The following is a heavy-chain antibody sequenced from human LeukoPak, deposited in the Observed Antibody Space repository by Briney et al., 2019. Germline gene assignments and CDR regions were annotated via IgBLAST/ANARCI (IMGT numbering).Heavy chain of an antibody. Sequence: VASVKVSCKASGYTFTSYGISWVRQAPGQGLEWMGWISAYNGNTNYAQKLQGRVTMTTDTSTSTACMELRSLRSDDTAVYYCARVTPTYGGLDPFDYWGQGTLVTVSS. D-gene: IGHD4-23*01. J-gene: IGHJ4*02. CDR2: ISAYNGNT. CDR3: ARVTPTYGGLDPFDY. V-gene: IGHV1-18*01. CDR1: GYTFTSYG.